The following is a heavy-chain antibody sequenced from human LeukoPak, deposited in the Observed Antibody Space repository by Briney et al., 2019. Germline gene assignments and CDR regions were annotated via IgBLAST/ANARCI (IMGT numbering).Heavy chain of an antibody. Sequence: GGSVRLSCAASGFTFSSYAMSWVRQAPGKGLEWVSAISGSGGSTYYADSVKGRFTISRDNSKNTLYLQMNSLRAEDTAVYYCAKDEVVITTKTDYWGQGTLVTVSS. CDR3: AKDEVVITTKTDY. D-gene: IGHD3-22*01. CDR2: ISGSGGST. CDR1: GFTFSSYA. J-gene: IGHJ4*02. V-gene: IGHV3-23*01.